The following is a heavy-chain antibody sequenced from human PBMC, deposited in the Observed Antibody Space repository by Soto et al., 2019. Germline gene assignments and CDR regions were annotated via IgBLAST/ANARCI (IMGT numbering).Heavy chain of an antibody. CDR3: ARGVDYGGNSAGAAFDI. J-gene: IGHJ3*02. Sequence: GASVKVSCKASGYTLINHGTYWVRQAPGQGLEWMGGITAFNINTQYAGKVQGRVTMTTDASTSTGYMEMRSLRSDDTAVYYCARGVDYGGNSAGAAFDIWGQGTMVTVS. D-gene: IGHD4-17*01. V-gene: IGHV1-18*01. CDR1: GYTLINHG. CDR2: ITAFNINT.